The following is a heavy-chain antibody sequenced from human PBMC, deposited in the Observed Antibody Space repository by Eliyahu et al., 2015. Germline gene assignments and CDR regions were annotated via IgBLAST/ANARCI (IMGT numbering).Heavy chain of an antibody. CDR3: ARDHDYSGNYLED. V-gene: IGHV3-33*01. D-gene: IGHD4-23*01. CDR2: IWYDGSNQ. J-gene: IGHJ4*02. Sequence: QVQLVESGGGVVQPGRSLRLSCAASGFIFSDSXXHWVRQAPGKGLAWVAIIWYDGSNQYYAXSVKGRFTISRDNSKNTVSLQMNSLRGEDTAIYYCARDHDYSGNYLEDWGQGTLVAVSS. CDR1: GFIFSDSX.